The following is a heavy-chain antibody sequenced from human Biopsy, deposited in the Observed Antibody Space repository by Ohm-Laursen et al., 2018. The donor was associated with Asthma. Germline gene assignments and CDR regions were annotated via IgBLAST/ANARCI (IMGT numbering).Heavy chain of an antibody. V-gene: IGHV1-69*13. D-gene: IGHD2-21*02. CDR1: GDIFSVFG. Sequence: SVKVSCKSSGDIFSVFGVNWVRQAPGQGLEWMGEIIPLYRTVNYAQRFQGRVTITADESTPTSYMELSSLKSHDTAVYYCGRGGSSGDRRQHHGMDLWGKGTTVTASS. CDR3: GRGGSSGDRRQHHGMDL. CDR2: IIPLYRTV. J-gene: IGHJ6*04.